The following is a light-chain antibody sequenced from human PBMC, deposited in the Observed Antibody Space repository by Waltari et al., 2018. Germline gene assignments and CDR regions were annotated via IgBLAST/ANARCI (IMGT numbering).Light chain of an antibody. CDR2: GAS. CDR1: HFVDGK. CDR3: QQYDNWPPWT. Sequence: EIRMTQSPATLSVAPGERATLFCRASHFVDGKVAWYQQRPGQAPRLLMYGASIRATGFPPRFTASGSGTQFTLTIGSLQSEDFAVYYCQQYDNWPPWTFGPGTRVEVK. J-gene: IGKJ1*01. V-gene: IGKV3-15*01.